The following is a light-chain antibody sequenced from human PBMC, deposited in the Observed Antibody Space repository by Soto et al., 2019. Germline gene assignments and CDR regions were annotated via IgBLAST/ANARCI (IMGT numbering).Light chain of an antibody. CDR1: QGINTF. V-gene: IGKV1-9*01. CDR2: AAS. Sequence: IQLTQSPSSLSASVGDRVTITCRASQGINTFLAWYQQKAGKAPKLLIYAASTLQSGVPSRFSGSGSGTEFTLTISSLQPDDFATYYCQQYNSYPWTFGQGTKVDI. CDR3: QQYNSYPWT. J-gene: IGKJ1*01.